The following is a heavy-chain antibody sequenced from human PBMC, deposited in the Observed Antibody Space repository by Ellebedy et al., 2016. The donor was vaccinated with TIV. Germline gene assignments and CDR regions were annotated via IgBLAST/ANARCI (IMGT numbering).Heavy chain of an antibody. CDR3: ARGLRGGGTIFGVAHYYYYMDV. CDR1: GGSISSSNW. CDR2: IYHSGST. Sequence: SETLSLTXAVSGGSISSSNWWSWVRQPPGKGLEWIGEIYHSGSTNYNPSLKSRVTISVDKSKNQFSLKLSSVTAADTAVYYCARGLRGGGTIFGVAHYYYYMDVWGKGTTVTVSS. D-gene: IGHD3-3*01. J-gene: IGHJ6*03. V-gene: IGHV4-4*02.